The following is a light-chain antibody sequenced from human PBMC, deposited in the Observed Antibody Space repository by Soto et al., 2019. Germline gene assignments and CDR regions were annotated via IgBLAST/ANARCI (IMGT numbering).Light chain of an antibody. Sequence: AIRMTQSPSSLSASVGDRVTITCRASQGIRNDLGWYQQKPGKAPKLLIYGASSLQSGVPSRFSGSGSGTDFTLTISSLQPEDFATYYCLQDYYYPFTFGPGTKVDIK. CDR1: QGIRND. J-gene: IGKJ3*01. V-gene: IGKV1-6*01. CDR3: LQDYYYPFT. CDR2: GAS.